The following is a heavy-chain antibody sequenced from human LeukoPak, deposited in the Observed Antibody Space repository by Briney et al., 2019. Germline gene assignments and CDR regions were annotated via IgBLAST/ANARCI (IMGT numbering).Heavy chain of an antibody. D-gene: IGHD3-10*01. CDR2: ISTSGGTT. V-gene: IGHV3-48*03. Sequence: GGSLRLSCAASGFDISRYWMNWVRQAPGKGLEWVSHISTSGGTTYYADSVKGRFTISRDNAKNSLFLQMNSLRAEDTAVYYCARDDFGELAFDYWGQGTLLTVSS. CDR1: GFDISRYW. J-gene: IGHJ4*02. CDR3: ARDDFGELAFDY.